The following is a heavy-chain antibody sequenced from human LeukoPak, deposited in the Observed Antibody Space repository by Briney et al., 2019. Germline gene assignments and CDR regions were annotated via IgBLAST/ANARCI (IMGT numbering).Heavy chain of an antibody. CDR1: GFTFSSYW. CDR3: ARTVKWLSPHFDY. V-gene: IGHV3-7*01. D-gene: IGHD3-22*01. J-gene: IGHJ4*02. CDR2: IKQDGSEK. Sequence: TGGSLRLSCAASGFTFSSYWMSWVRQAPGKGLEWVANIKQDGSEKYYVDSVKGRFTISRDNSKNTLYLQMNSLRTDDTAVYYCARTVKWLSPHFDYWGQGTLVTVSS.